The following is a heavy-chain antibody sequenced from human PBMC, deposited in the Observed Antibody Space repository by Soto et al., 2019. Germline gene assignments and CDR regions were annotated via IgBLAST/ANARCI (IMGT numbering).Heavy chain of an antibody. J-gene: IGHJ6*02. CDR2: ISSSSSYI. CDR3: ARGALGYCSSTSCYYYGMDV. Sequence: ESGGGLVKPGGSLRLSCAASGFTFSSYSMNWVRQAPGKGLEWVSSISSSSSYIYYADSVKGRFTISRDNAKNSLYLQMNSLRAEDTAVYYCARGALGYCSSTSCYYYGMDVWGQGTTVTVSS. CDR1: GFTFSSYS. D-gene: IGHD2-2*03. V-gene: IGHV3-21*01.